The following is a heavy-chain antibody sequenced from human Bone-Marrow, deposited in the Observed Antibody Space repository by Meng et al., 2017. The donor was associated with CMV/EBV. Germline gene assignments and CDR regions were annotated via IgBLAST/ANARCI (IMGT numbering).Heavy chain of an antibody. CDR1: GFTFSSYW. CDR2: INSDGSST. D-gene: IGHD5-18*01. Sequence: GESLKISCAASGFTFSSYWMHWVRQAPGKGLVWVSRINSDGSSTSYADSVKGRFTISRDNAKNTLYLQMNSLRAEDTAVYYCARTGLADTGKANYYYYGMDVWGQGTTVTVSS. V-gene: IGHV3-74*01. J-gene: IGHJ6*02. CDR3: ARTGLADTGKANYYYYGMDV.